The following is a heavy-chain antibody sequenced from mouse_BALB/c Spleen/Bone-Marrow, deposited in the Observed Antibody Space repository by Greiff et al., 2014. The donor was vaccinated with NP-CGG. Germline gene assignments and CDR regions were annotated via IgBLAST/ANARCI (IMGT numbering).Heavy chain of an antibody. D-gene: IGHD1-1*01. Sequence: VQLQQSGAELARPGASVKLSCKASGYTFTSYWMQWVKQRPGQGLEWIGTIYPGDGDARYTQKFKGKVTLTADKSSSTAYMQLSSLASEDSAVYYYARNYYYASSWSAMDYWGQGTSVTVSS. V-gene: IGHV1-87*01. J-gene: IGHJ4*01. CDR3: ARNYYYASSWSAMDY. CDR1: GYTFTSYW. CDR2: IYPGDGDA.